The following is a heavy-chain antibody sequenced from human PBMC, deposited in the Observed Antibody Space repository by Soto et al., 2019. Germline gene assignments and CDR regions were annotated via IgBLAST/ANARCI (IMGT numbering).Heavy chain of an antibody. V-gene: IGHV4-59*01. Sequence: ASETLSLTCTVSGGSISSYYWSWIRQPPGKGLEWIGYIYYSGSTNYNPSLKSRVTISVDTSKNQFSLKLSSVTAADTAVYYCARLTYDSSGYPFDYWGQGTLVTVSS. CDR2: IYYSGST. D-gene: IGHD3-22*01. J-gene: IGHJ4*02. CDR3: ARLTYDSSGYPFDY. CDR1: GGSISSYY.